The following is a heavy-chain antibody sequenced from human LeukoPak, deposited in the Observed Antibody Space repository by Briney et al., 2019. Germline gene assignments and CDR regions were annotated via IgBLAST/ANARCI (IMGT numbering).Heavy chain of an antibody. V-gene: IGHV4-4*02. CDR2: IYHSGST. Sequence: SGTLSLTCAVSGGSISSSNWWSWVRQPPGKGLEWIGEIYHSGSTNYNPSLKSRVTISVDKSKNQFSLKLSSVTAADTAVYYCAKEDYYDRFMDGMDVWGQGTTVTVSS. J-gene: IGHJ6*02. CDR1: GGSISSSNW. D-gene: IGHD3-22*01. CDR3: AKEDYYDRFMDGMDV.